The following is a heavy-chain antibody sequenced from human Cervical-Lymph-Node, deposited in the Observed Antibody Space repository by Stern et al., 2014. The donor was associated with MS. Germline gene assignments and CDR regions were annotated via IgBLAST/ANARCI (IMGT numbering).Heavy chain of an antibody. CDR3: ARDFGY. CDR1: GFTFSNFA. J-gene: IGHJ4*02. CDR2: ISTDGSAQ. V-gene: IGHV3-30*04. Sequence: VHLVESGGGVVQPGRSLRLSCEASGFTFSNFAMNWLRQAPVKGLEWVAAISTDGSAQNYADSVRGRFTISRDNSRNTVFLEMNSLRTEDTAIYYCARDFGYWGQGSLVTVSS.